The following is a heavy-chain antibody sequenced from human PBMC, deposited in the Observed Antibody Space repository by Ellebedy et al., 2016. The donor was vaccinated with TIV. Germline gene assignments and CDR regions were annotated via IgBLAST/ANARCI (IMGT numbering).Heavy chain of an antibody. J-gene: IGHJ4*02. Sequence: AASVKVSCKASGGTFSSYAISWVRQAPGQGLEWMGGSIPIFGTANYAQKFQGRVTITADESTSTAYMELSSLRSEDTAVYYCAISYGSGIPNYFDYWGQGTLVTVSS. D-gene: IGHD3-10*01. CDR1: GGTFSSYA. CDR2: SIPIFGTA. CDR3: AISYGSGIPNYFDY. V-gene: IGHV1-69*13.